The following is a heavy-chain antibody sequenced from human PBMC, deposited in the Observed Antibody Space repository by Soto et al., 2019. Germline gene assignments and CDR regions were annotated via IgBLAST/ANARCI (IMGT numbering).Heavy chain of an antibody. V-gene: IGHV1-24*01. CDR2: FDPEDGET. CDR3: ATDLPRHYYDSSGYYSPYFDY. D-gene: IGHD3-22*01. J-gene: IGHJ4*02. CDR1: GYSLTELS. Sequence: GASVKVSCKDSGYSLTELSMHWVRQAPGKRLEWMGGFDPEDGETIYAQKFQGRVTMTEDTSTDTAYMELSSLRSEDTAVYYCATDLPRHYYDSSGYYSPYFDYWCQGTLVTAPQ.